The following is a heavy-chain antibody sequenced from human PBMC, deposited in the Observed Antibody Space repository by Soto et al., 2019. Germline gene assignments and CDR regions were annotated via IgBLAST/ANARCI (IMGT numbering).Heavy chain of an antibody. J-gene: IGHJ4*02. CDR3: VQTTGWPGFDF. D-gene: IGHD6-19*01. Sequence: EVQLVESGGGLIQPGGSRRLSCAASGFAVSGKYMPGVRQAPGKGLEWVSVIYGGGTTYYADSVKGRFTISRDTSKNTLYLQMNSLRAEDTAVYYCVQTTGWPGFDFWGQGTLVTVSS. V-gene: IGHV3-53*01. CDR2: IYGGGTT. CDR1: GFAVSGKY.